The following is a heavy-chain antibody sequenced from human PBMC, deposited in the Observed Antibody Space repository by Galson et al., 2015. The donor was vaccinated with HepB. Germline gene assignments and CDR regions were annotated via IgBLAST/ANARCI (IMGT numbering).Heavy chain of an antibody. V-gene: IGHV3-64D*06. CDR1: GFTFSSYA. J-gene: IGHJ6*02. CDR3: VKWGAGGDTAMVAYYYYGMDV. Sequence: SLRLSCAASGFTFSSYAMHWVRQAPGKGLEYVSAISSNGGSTYYADSVKGRFTISRDNSKNTLYLQMSSLRAEDTAVYYCVKWGAGGDTAMVAYYYYGMDVWGQGTTVTVSS. D-gene: IGHD5-18*01. CDR2: ISSNGGST.